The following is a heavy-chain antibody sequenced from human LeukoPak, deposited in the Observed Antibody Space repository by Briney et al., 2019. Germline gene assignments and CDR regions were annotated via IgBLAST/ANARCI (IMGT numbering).Heavy chain of an antibody. CDR3: ARGYSGSYQGY. J-gene: IGHJ4*02. V-gene: IGHV3-33*08. D-gene: IGHD1-26*01. CDR1: GFSFSDYY. Sequence: GGSLRLSCAASGFSFSDYYMNWVRQAPGKGLGWVAFIWYDGSNKYYADSVKGRFTISRDNSKNTLYLQMNSLRAEDTAVYYCARGYSGSYQGYWGQGTLVTVSS. CDR2: IWYDGSNK.